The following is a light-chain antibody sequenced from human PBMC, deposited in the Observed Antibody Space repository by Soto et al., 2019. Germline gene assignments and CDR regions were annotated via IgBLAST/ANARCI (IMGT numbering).Light chain of an antibody. V-gene: IGLV1-44*01. CDR1: SSDIGSDT. Sequence: QSALTQPPSASGTPGQRVTISCSRSSSDIGSDTINWYQQFPGAAPKFLISSYNKRPSGVPDRFSGSRSGTSASLAISGLQPEDEADYYCASWDDRLHGWVFGGGTKVTVL. CDR2: SYN. CDR3: ASWDDRLHGWV. J-gene: IGLJ3*02.